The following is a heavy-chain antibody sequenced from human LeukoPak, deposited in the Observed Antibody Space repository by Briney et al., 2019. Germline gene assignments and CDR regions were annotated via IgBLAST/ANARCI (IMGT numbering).Heavy chain of an antibody. D-gene: IGHD6-13*01. Sequence: SVKVSCKASGGTFSSYAISWVRQAPGQGLEWMGGIVPIFGTANYAQKFQGRVTITADESTSTAYMELSSLRSEDTAVYYCARADGSSWSLYYYYYGMDVWGQGTTVTVSS. CDR2: IVPIFGTA. CDR3: ARADGSSWSLYYYYYGMDV. V-gene: IGHV1-69*13. J-gene: IGHJ6*02. CDR1: GGTFSSYA.